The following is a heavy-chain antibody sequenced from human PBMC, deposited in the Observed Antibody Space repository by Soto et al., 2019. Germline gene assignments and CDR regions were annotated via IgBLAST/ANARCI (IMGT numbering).Heavy chain of an antibody. CDR3: ARDLGGWPDY. D-gene: IGHD2-15*01. CDR1: GYTFSSYA. V-gene: IGHV1-3*01. CDR2: INAGNGNT. Sequence: QVQLVQSGAEVKKPGGSVKVSCKASGYTFSSYAMHWVRQAPGQRHEWMGWINAGNGNTKYSQKIQGRVTITRDTSASTAYMELSSLRSEDTAVYYCARDLGGWPDYWGQGTLVTVSS. J-gene: IGHJ4*02.